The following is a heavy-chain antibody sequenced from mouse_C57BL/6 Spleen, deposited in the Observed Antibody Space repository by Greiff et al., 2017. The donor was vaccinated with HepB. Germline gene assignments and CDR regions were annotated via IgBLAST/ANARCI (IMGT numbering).Heavy chain of an antibody. Sequence: QVQLQQSGAELVMPGASVKLSCKASGYTFTSYWMHWVKQRPGQGLEWIGEIDPSDSYTNYNQKFKGKSTLTVDKSSSTAYMQLSSLTSEDSAVYYCARGGAYGNPFDYWGQGTTLTVSS. CDR1: GYTFTSYW. CDR3: ARGGAYGNPFDY. CDR2: IDPSDSYT. D-gene: IGHD2-1*01. J-gene: IGHJ2*01. V-gene: IGHV1-69*01.